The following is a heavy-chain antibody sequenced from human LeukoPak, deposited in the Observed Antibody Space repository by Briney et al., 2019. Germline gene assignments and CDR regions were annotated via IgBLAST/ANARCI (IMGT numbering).Heavy chain of an antibody. Sequence: GGSLRLSCAASGFTFSTYGLHWVRQASGKGLEWVSAISSSGGSTYYADSVKGRFTISRDNSKNTLYLQMNSLRVEDTAVYFCAERYSSSWFLHWGQGTLVTVSS. CDR2: ISSSGGST. V-gene: IGHV3-23*01. CDR3: AERYSSSWFLH. J-gene: IGHJ4*02. CDR1: GFTFSTYG. D-gene: IGHD6-13*01.